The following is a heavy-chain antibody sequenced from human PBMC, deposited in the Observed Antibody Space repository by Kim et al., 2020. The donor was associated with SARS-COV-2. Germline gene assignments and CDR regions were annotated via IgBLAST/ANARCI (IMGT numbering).Heavy chain of an antibody. J-gene: IGHJ4*02. V-gene: IGHV1-8*01. Sequence: GYAQKFQGRVTMTRTTSISTAYVELSSLRAEDTAVYYCARGPAGEGFDYWGQGTLVTVSS. CDR3: ARGPAGEGFDY. D-gene: IGHD2-2*01.